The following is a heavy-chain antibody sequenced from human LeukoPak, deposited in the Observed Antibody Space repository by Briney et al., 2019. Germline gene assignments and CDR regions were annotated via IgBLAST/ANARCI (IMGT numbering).Heavy chain of an antibody. CDR2: IHLTGNT. J-gene: IGHJ6*03. CDR3: ARQSYYDFYMDV. V-gene: IGHV4-38-2*02. Sequence: SETLSLTCTVSGYSISSGNFWGWIRQPPGKGLEYIGTIHLTGNTYYNPSLKSRVTISVDTSKNQFSLKVTSGTAADTAVYYCARQSYYDFYMDVWGKGTTVTVSS. D-gene: IGHD3-3*01. CDR1: GYSISSGNF.